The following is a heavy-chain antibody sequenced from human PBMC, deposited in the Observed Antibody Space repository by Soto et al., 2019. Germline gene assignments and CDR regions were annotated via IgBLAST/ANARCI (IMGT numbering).Heavy chain of an antibody. J-gene: IGHJ6*02. CDR1: GCIFSSHS. V-gene: IGHV3-48*01. Sequence: SGGSLRLSRTASGCIFSSHSMNWVCQGPGKGLEWVSYITSSSSTIYYACSVKGRFTISRDNAKNSLYLQMNSLRAEDTAVYYCARRPDYGMDVWGQGTTVTVSS. CDR3: ARRPDYGMDV. CDR2: ITSSSSTI.